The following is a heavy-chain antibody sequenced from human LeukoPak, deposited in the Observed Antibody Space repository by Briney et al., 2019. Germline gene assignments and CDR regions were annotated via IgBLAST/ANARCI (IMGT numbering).Heavy chain of an antibody. CDR3: ARDLGAYFDY. J-gene: IGHJ4*02. Sequence: GGSLRLSCAASGFTVSSTYMSWVRQAPGKGPEGVSIIYSGGSTYYADSVKGRFTVSRDNSKNTVYLQMNSLRAEDTAVYYCARDLGAYFDYWGQGTLVTVSS. CDR1: GFTVSSTY. V-gene: IGHV3-66*02. CDR2: IYSGGST. D-gene: IGHD3-10*01.